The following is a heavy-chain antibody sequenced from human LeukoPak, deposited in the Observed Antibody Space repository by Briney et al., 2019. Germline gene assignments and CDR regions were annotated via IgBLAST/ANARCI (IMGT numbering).Heavy chain of an antibody. CDR1: GFTFGRYD. Sequence: TGRSLRLSRTASGFTFGRYDMSSVSQAPGKGMEWVSGISVSAGTTDYADSVKGRFSISRDNSKNTLNLQMNSLRAEDTAVYYCAKSYYYGSGDYSLTAFDIWGQGTMVTVSS. D-gene: IGHD3-10*01. CDR3: AKSYYYGSGDYSLTAFDI. V-gene: IGHV3-23*01. J-gene: IGHJ3*02. CDR2: ISVSAGTT.